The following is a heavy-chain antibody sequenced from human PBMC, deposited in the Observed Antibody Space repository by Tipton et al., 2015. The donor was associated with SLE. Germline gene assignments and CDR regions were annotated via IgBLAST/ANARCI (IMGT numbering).Heavy chain of an antibody. Sequence: TLSLTCAVYGGSFSGYYWSWIRQPPGKGLEYIGEINHSGSTNYNPSLKSRVTTSVDTSKNHFSLKLSSVTAADTAVYYCARRGIYGSGSYYPPFDYWGQGMLVIVSS. D-gene: IGHD3-10*01. V-gene: IGHV4-34*01. CDR1: GGSFSGYY. CDR3: ARRGIYGSGSYYPPFDY. J-gene: IGHJ4*02. CDR2: INHSGST.